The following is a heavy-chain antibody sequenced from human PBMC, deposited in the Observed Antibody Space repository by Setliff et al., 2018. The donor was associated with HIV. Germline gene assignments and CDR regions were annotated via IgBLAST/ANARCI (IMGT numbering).Heavy chain of an antibody. V-gene: IGHV4-31*03. CDR1: GGSISSGAYY. D-gene: IGHD3-22*01. CDR3: AREARLDYHDSGYSYHYHYMDV. CDR2: IYYSGST. J-gene: IGHJ6*03. Sequence: PSETLSLTCTVSGGSISSGAYYWSWIRQHPGKGLEWIGYIYYSGSTYYNPSLKSRVTISVDTSKNQFSLKLSSVTAADTAVYYCAREARLDYHDSGYSYHYHYMDVWGRGTTVTVSS.